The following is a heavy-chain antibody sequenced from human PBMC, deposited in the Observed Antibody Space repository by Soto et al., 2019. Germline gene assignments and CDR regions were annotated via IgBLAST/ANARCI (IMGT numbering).Heavy chain of an antibody. Sequence: EVQLLESGGGLVQPGGSLRLSCAASGFTFSDYAMSWVRRAPGKGLEWVSAISGTGDNTHYADSVMGRFTISRDNSKNTLYLRMNSLRADDTATHYCAKAGVSYYNYFESWGQGALVTVSS. V-gene: IGHV3-23*01. D-gene: IGHD1-26*01. J-gene: IGHJ4*02. CDR1: GFTFSDYA. CDR3: AKAGVSYYNYFES. CDR2: ISGTGDNT.